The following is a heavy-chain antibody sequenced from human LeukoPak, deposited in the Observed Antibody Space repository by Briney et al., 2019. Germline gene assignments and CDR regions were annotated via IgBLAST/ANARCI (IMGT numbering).Heavy chain of an antibody. J-gene: IGHJ6*02. CDR1: GGSISSGGYY. CDR3: ARGWNSPGYYYGMGV. D-gene: IGHD1-7*01. CDR2: IYYSGST. V-gene: IGHV4-31*03. Sequence: SQTLSLTCTVSGGSISSGGYYWSWIRQHPGKGLEWIGYIYYSGSTYYNPSLKSRVTISVDTSKNQFSLKLSSVTAADTAVYYCARGWNSPGYYYGMGVWGQGTTVTVSS.